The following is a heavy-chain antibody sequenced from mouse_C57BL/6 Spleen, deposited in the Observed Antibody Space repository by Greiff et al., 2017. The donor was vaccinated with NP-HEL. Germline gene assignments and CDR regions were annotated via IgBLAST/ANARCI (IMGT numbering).Heavy chain of an antibody. CDR3: ARGGGYYDYDGFAY. CDR1: GYAFSSYR. CDR2: IYPGDGDT. Sequence: VQLQQSGAELVKPGASVKISCKASGYAFSSYRMNWVKQRPGKGLEWIGQIYPGDGDTNYNGKFKGKATLTADKSSSTAYMQLSSLTSEDSAVYFCARGGGYYDYDGFAYWGQGTLVTVSA. J-gene: IGHJ3*01. D-gene: IGHD2-4*01. V-gene: IGHV1-80*01.